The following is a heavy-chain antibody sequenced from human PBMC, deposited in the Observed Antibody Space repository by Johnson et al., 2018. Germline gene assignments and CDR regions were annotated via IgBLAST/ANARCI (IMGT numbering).Heavy chain of an antibody. CDR1: GFTFDDYA. V-gene: IGHV3-23*01. CDR2: ISGSGGST. J-gene: IGHJ1*01. D-gene: IGHD2-21*02. CDR3: AKESRSVVVTAILVAEYFQH. Sequence: EERLLESGGGLVEPGGSLRLSCAASGFTFDDYAMHWVRHAPGKGLEGVAVISGSGGSTNYADSVKGRFTIPRDNSKNTLYLQMNSLRAEDTAVYYCAKESRSVVVTAILVAEYFQHWGQGTLVTVSS.